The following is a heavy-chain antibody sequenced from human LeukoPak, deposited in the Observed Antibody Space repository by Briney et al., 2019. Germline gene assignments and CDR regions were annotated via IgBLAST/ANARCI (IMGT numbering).Heavy chain of an antibody. CDR3: ASTGYSSSGFDY. J-gene: IGHJ4*02. D-gene: IGHD6-19*01. V-gene: IGHV4-59*08. Sequence: PSETLSLTCTVSGGSISSYYWSWIRQPPGKGLEWIGHIYYSGSTNYNPSLKSRVTISVDTSKNQFSLKLSSVTAADTAVYYCASTGYSSSGFDYWGQGTLVTVSS. CDR2: IYYSGST. CDR1: GGSISSYY.